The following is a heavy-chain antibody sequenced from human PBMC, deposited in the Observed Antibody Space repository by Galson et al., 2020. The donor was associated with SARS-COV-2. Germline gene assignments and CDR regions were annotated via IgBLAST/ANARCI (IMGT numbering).Heavy chain of an antibody. CDR3: ARDLERYSSSYAGGDY. CDR1: GGSISSSNW. J-gene: IGHJ4*02. Sequence: SETLSLTCAVSGGSISSSNWWSWVRQPPVKGLEWIGEIYHSGSTNYNPSLKSRVTISVDKSKNQFSLKLSSVTAADTAVYYCARDLERYSSSYAGGDYWGQGTLVTVSS. D-gene: IGHD6-13*01. V-gene: IGHV4-4*02. CDR2: IYHSGST.